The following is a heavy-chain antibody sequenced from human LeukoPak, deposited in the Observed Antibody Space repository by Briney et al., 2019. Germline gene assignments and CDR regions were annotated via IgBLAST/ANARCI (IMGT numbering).Heavy chain of an antibody. CDR2: ISPSGDIK. D-gene: IGHD5-18*01. Sequence: GGSLRLSCVASGFTFSRHGMNWVRQAPGKGLEWVSGISPSGDIKYYVDSVRGRFTVSRDNSKNTLCLQINSLRVEDTAVYYCAKNAGYSYGLYYFDYWGQGTLVTVSS. CDR3: AKNAGYSYGLYYFDY. J-gene: IGHJ4*02. V-gene: IGHV3-23*01. CDR1: GFTFSRHG.